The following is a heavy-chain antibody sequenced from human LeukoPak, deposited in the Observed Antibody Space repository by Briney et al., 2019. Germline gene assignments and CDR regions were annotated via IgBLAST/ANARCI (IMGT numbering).Heavy chain of an antibody. Sequence: PGGSLRLSCAASGFTFSSYWMSWVRQAPGKGLEWVANIKQDGSEKYYVDSVKGRFTISRDNAKNSLYLQMNSLRAEDTAVYYCARGGDEYSGYDLAYWGQGTLVTVSS. V-gene: IGHV3-7*01. D-gene: IGHD5-12*01. CDR3: ARGGDEYSGYDLAY. J-gene: IGHJ4*02. CDR1: GFTFSSYW. CDR2: IKQDGSEK.